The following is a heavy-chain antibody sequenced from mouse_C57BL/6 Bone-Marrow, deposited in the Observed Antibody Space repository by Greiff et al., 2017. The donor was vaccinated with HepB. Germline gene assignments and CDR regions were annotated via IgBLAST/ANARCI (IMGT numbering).Heavy chain of an antibody. Sequence: EVQLKESGPELVKPGASVKIPCKASGYTFTDYNMDWVKQSHGKSLEWIGDINPNNGGTIYNQKFKGKATLTVDKSSSTAYMELRSLTSEDTAVYYCARPYDGYYDYFDYWGQGTTLTVSS. CDR2: INPNNGGT. J-gene: IGHJ2*01. V-gene: IGHV1-18*01. CDR3: ARPYDGYYDYFDY. D-gene: IGHD2-3*01. CDR1: GYTFTDYN.